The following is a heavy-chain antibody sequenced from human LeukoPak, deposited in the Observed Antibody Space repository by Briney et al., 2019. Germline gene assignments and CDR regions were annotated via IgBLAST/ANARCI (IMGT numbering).Heavy chain of an antibody. CDR2: ISAGGDST. J-gene: IGHJ4*02. V-gene: IGHV3-23*01. CDR3: AKDYSGSHSTFHY. CDR1: GFTFTSFA. Sequence: PGGSLGLSCVASGFTFTSFAMSWVRQAPGKGLEWVSAISAGGDSTYYADSVKGRFTISRDNSKNTLYLQMNSLRAEDTAVYYCAKDYSGSHSTFHYWGQGTLVTVSS. D-gene: IGHD1-26*01.